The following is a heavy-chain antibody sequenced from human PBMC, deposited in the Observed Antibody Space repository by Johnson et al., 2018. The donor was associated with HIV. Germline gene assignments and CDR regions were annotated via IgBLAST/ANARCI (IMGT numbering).Heavy chain of an antibody. V-gene: IGHV3-30*02. CDR2: FPYDGSTN. Sequence: QVQLVESGGGVVQPGGSLRLSCAASGFTFSSYGMHWVRQAPGKGLEWMAFFPYDGSTNYYADSVTGRFTISRDNSKNTLYLQMTSLRAEDTALYYCAKADRIAAAGKVAFDIWGQGTMVTVSS. J-gene: IGHJ3*02. CDR3: AKADRIAAAGKVAFDI. CDR1: GFTFSSYG. D-gene: IGHD6-13*01.